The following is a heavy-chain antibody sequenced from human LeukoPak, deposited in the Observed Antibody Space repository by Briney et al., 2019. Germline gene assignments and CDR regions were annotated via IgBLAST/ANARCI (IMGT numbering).Heavy chain of an antibody. D-gene: IGHD3-22*01. CDR2: ISYDGSNK. CDR1: GFTFSSYA. Sequence: PGGSLRLSCAASGFTFSSYAMHWVRQAPGKGLEWVAVISYDGSNKYYADSVKGRFTISRDNSKNTLYLQMNSLRAEDTAVYYCARVPPAGYYDSSGYYNHLDYWGQGTLVTVSS. CDR3: ARVPPAGYYDSSGYYNHLDY. V-gene: IGHV3-30*04. J-gene: IGHJ4*02.